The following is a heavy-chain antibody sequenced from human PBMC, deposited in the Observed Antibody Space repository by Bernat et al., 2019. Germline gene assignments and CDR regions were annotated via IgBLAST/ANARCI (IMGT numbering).Heavy chain of an antibody. V-gene: IGHV3-30*04. D-gene: IGHD4-17*01. CDR3: AKEDGDYGFSFDY. Sequence: QVQLVESGGGVVQPGRSLRLSCAASGFTFSSYAMHWVRQAPGKGLEWVAGISYDGSNKYYADSVKGRFTISRDNSKNTLYLQMNSLRAEDTAVYYCAKEDGDYGFSFDYWGQGTLVTVSS. CDR2: ISYDGSNK. J-gene: IGHJ4*02. CDR1: GFTFSSYA.